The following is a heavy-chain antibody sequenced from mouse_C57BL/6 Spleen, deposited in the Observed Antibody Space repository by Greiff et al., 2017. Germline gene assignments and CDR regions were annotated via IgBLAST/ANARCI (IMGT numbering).Heavy chain of an antibody. CDR1: GYTFTEYT. CDR2: FYPGSGSI. D-gene: IGHD2-5*01. Sequence: QVQLKQSGAELVKPGASVKLSCKASGYTFTEYTIHWVKQRSGQGLEWIGWFYPGSGSIKYNEKFKDKATLTADKSSSTVYMELSRLTSEDSAVYFCARHGPPYSNYLYYFDYWGQGTTLTVSS. J-gene: IGHJ2*01. V-gene: IGHV1-62-2*01. CDR3: ARHGPPYSNYLYYFDY.